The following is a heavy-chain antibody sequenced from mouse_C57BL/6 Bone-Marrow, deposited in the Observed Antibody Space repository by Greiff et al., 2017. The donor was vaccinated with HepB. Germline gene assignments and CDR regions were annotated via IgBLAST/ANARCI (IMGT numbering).Heavy chain of an antibody. CDR2: ISNLAYSI. D-gene: IGHD4-1*01. CDR3: ARQDWDEAWFAY. J-gene: IGHJ3*01. CDR1: GFTFSDYG. Sequence: EVQLQESGGGLVQPGGSLKLSCAASGFTFSDYGMAWVRQAPRKGPEWVAFISNLAYSIYYADTVTGRFTISRENAKNTLYLEMSSLRSEDTAMYYCARQDWDEAWFAYWGQGTLVTVSA. V-gene: IGHV5-15*01.